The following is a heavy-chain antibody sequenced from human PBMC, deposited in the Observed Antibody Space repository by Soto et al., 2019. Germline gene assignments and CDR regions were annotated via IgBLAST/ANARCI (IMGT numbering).Heavy chain of an antibody. CDR2: IYCSGST. D-gene: IGHD1-26*01. J-gene: IGHJ4*02. CDR1: GGSVSSGSYY. CDR3: ARGRPMMGAKTFFDY. V-gene: IGHV4-61*01. Sequence: PSETLSLTCTVSGGSVSSGSYYWSWIRQPPGKGLEWIGYIYCSGSTNYNPSLKSRVTISVDTSKNQFSLKLSSVTAADTAVYYCARGRPMMGAKTFFDYRGPRTLVTVSS.